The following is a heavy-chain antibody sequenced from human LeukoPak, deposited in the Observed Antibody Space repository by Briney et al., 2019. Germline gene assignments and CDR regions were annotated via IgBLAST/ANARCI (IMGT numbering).Heavy chain of an antibody. V-gene: IGHV3-74*01. CDR2: IYIDGSST. CDR3: ARAGYCSSTSCYSRDDAFDI. CDR1: GFTFSSYW. D-gene: IGHD2-2*02. J-gene: IGHJ3*02. Sequence: GGSLRLSCAASGFTFSSYWMPWVRQAPGKGLVWVSRIYIDGSSTTYADSVKGRFTISRDNAKNTLYLQMNSLRAEDTAVYYCARAGYCSSTSCYSRDDAFDIWGKGKMVTVSS.